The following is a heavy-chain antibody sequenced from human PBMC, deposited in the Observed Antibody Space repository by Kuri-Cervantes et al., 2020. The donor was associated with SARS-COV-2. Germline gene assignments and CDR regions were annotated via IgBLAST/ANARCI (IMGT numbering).Heavy chain of an antibody. Sequence: GSLRLSCTVSGGSISSYYWSWIRQPPGKGLEWIGYIYYSGSTNYNPSLKSRVTISVDTSKNQFSLKLSSVTAADTAVYYCARDPNYYDSSGYYYFDYWGQGTLVTVSS. CDR2: IYYSGST. CDR1: GGSISSYY. V-gene: IGHV4-59*01. CDR3: ARDPNYYDSSGYYYFDY. D-gene: IGHD3-22*01. J-gene: IGHJ4*02.